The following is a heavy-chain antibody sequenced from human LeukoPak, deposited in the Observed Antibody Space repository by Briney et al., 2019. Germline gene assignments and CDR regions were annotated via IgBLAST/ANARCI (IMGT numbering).Heavy chain of an antibody. CDR2: VYYSGTT. D-gene: IGHD6-19*01. V-gene: IGHV4-39*07. CDR3: SGWSYYFDY. CDR1: GGSISLSYYY. Sequence: PSETLSLTCSVSGGSISLSYYYWGWIRQPPGKALEWIGSVYYSGTTSYNPSLKSRVTISVDMSKNHFSLRLSSVTAADTAMYLYSGWSYYFDYWGQGSQVTVSS. J-gene: IGHJ4*02.